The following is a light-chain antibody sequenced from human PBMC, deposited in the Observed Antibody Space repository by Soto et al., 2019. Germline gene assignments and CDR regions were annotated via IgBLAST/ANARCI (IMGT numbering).Light chain of an antibody. CDR1: QSVRSN. J-gene: IGKJ1*01. CDR3: QQYNNWHTWT. V-gene: IGKV3-15*01. Sequence: EIVMTPSPVTLSVSPGERATLSCRASQSVRSNLAWYQQKPGQAPRLLMYDASTRATGIPARFSGSGSGTEFTLTISSLQSEDFAVYYCQQYNNWHTWTCGQGTKGDIK. CDR2: DAS.